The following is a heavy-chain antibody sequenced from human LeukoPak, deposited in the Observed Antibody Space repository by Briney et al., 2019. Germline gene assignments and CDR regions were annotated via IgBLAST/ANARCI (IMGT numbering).Heavy chain of an antibody. CDR2: IYYGGST. CDR3: ARHGPRVEMATTRNDWFDP. D-gene: IGHD5-24*01. J-gene: IGHJ5*02. Sequence: SETLSLTCTVSGGSISSSSYYWGGIRQPTGKGMERIGSIYYGGSTYYNPSLKSRVTISVDTSKNQFALKLSSVTAADTAVYYCARHGPRVEMATTRNDWFDPWGQGTLVTVSS. CDR1: GGSISSSSYY. V-gene: IGHV4-39*01.